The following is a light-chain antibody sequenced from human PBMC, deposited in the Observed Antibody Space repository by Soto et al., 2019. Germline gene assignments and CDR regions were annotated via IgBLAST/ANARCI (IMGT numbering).Light chain of an antibody. CDR3: SSYTSSSTFVV. Sequence: QSALTQPASVSGSPGQSITISCTGTSSDVGGYNYVSWYQQHPGKAPKLMIYVVSNRPSGVSNRFSGSKSGNTASLTISGLQAEDEADYYCSSYTSSSTFVVFGGGTQLTVL. J-gene: IGLJ2*01. CDR1: SSDVGGYNY. CDR2: VVS. V-gene: IGLV2-14*01.